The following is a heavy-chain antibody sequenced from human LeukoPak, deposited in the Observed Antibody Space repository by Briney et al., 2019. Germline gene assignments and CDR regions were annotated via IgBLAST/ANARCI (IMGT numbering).Heavy chain of an antibody. J-gene: IGHJ3*02. CDR3: ARDSIDPAAMDRPGTFDI. Sequence: EGSLRLSCAASGFIFSSYRMNWVRQAAGKGLEWVSFADSVKGRFTISRDDGKNSLYLQMNSLTAGDTALYYCARDSIDPAAMDRPGTFDIWGQGTMVTVSS. CDR1: GFIFSSYR. V-gene: IGHV3-48*04. D-gene: IGHD2-2*01.